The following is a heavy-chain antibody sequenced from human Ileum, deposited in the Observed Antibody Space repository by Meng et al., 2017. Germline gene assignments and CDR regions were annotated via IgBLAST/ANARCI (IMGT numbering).Heavy chain of an antibody. V-gene: IGHV4-4*02. CDR1: GRSISSSDW. CDR2: MNLGGSP. J-gene: IGHJ4*02. CDR3: AHIFDS. Sequence: QVQRSGSGPGLGEPSGTLSLTCAVSGRSISSSDWWSWVRQPPGKGLEWIAEMNLGGSPNYNPPLKSRVTMSVDKSNDHLSLQLTSVTAADTAVYYCAHIFDSWGQGTLVTVSS.